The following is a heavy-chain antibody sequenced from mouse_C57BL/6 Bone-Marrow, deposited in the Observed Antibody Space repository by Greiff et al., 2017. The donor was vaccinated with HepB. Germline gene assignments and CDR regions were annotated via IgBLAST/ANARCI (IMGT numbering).Heavy chain of an antibody. CDR2: INPNNGGT. Sequence: EVQLQQSGPELVKPGASVKISCKASGYTFTDYYMNWVKESHGKSLEWIGDINPNNGGTSYNQKFKGKATLTVDKSASTAYMELRSLTSEDSAVYYCANHYSNFDYCGQGTTLTVSS. V-gene: IGHV1-26*01. J-gene: IGHJ2*01. D-gene: IGHD2-5*01. CDR1: GYTFTDYY. CDR3: ANHYSNFDY.